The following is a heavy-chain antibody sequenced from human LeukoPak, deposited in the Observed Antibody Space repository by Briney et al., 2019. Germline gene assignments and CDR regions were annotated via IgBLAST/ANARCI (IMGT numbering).Heavy chain of an antibody. V-gene: IGHV4-59*08. CDR1: GGSMSSFY. D-gene: IGHD1-26*01. J-gene: IGHJ4*02. Sequence: SETLSLTCTVSGGSMSSFYWSWIRQPPGKGLEWIGYIFYSGGTNYNPSLKSRVTLSVDTSKNQFSLKLGSVTAADTAVYYCARQPYMMGAYYFDYWGQGTLVTVSS. CDR2: IFYSGGT. CDR3: ARQPYMMGAYYFDY.